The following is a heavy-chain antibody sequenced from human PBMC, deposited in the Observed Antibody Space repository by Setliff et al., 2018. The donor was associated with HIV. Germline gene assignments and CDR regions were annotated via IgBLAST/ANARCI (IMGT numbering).Heavy chain of an antibody. Sequence: SETLSLTCAVYGGSFSGHYWSWIRQPPGKGLEWIGEINHSEDTNYNPFLKSRVTISLDMSKNQFSLKLSSVTAADTAVYYCARGLWFGGSYWFDPWGQGTLVTVSS. CDR2: INHSEDT. D-gene: IGHD3-10*01. CDR1: GGSFSGHY. CDR3: ARGLWFGGSYWFDP. J-gene: IGHJ5*02. V-gene: IGHV4-34*01.